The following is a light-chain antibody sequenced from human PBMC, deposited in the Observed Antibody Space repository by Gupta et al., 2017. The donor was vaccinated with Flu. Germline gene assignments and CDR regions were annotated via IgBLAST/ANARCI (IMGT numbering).Light chain of an antibody. CDR3: QQYNHSPWHT. CDR2: GSS. J-gene: IGKJ2*01. CDR1: QSVSRD. V-gene: IGKV3-15*01. Sequence: EIVMTQSPDTLSVSPGERATLSCRASQSVSRDLAWYQQKPGQAPRLLIYGSSTRATGIPARFSGSGSGTEFTLTISSLQSEDFGVYFCQQYNHSPWHTFGQGTKVEIK.